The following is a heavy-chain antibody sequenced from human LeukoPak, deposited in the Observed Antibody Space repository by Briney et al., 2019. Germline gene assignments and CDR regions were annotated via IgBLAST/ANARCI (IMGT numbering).Heavy chain of an antibody. CDR2: MNPNSGGT. CDR1: GYTFTDYY. V-gene: IGHV1-2*02. CDR3: APRRVAADKEFDY. Sequence: GASVKVSCKASGYTFTDYYMHWMRQAPGQGPEWMGWMNPNSGGTNYAQKFQGRVTMTRDTSITTAYMELSSLRSDDTAVYYCAPRRVAADKEFDYWGQGTLVTVSS. D-gene: IGHD6-19*01. J-gene: IGHJ4*02.